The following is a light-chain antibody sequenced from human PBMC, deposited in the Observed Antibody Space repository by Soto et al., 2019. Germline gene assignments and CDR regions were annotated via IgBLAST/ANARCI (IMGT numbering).Light chain of an antibody. V-gene: IGLV2-14*01. Sequence: QSALTQPASVSGSPGQSITISCTGTNNDIGGYKYISWYDHNPGKPPRLIIYEVRNRPSGVSNRFSGSKLGNTAYLTIVGLQAEDEAHYYCSSYRTTSPCVSGTWTKVTVL. CDR2: EVR. CDR1: NNDIGGYKY. CDR3: SSYRTTSPCV. J-gene: IGLJ1*01.